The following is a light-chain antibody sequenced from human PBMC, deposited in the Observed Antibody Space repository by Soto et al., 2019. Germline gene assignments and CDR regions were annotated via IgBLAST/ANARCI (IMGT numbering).Light chain of an antibody. Sequence: VFTQMPSTVSLSPVKRANLSCLASQSVNIYLAWYQQKPGQAPRLLIYDASSRATGIAARFSGSGSGTDFTLTISRLEPEDFAVYYCQQFSSYPLTFGGGTKVDIK. J-gene: IGKJ4*01. CDR3: QQFSSYPLT. CDR2: DAS. CDR1: QSVNIY. V-gene: IGKV3-11*01.